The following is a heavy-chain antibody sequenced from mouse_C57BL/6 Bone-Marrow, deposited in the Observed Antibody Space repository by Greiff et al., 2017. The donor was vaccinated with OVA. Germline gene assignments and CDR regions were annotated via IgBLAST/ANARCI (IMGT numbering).Heavy chain of an antibody. CDR1: GFTFSSYG. CDR3: ARREGSSYLYWYFDV. J-gene: IGHJ1*03. V-gene: IGHV5-6*02. CDR2: ISSGGSYT. D-gene: IGHD1-1*01. Sequence: EVKVVESGGDLVKPGGSLKLSCAASGFTFSSYGMSWVRQTPDKRLEWVATISSGGSYTYYPDSVKGRFTISRDNAKNTLYLQMSSLKSEDTAMYYCARREGSSYLYWYFDVWGTGTTVTVSS.